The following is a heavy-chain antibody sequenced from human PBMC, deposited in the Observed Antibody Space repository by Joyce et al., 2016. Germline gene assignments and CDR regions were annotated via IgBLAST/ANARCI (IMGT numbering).Heavy chain of an antibody. Sequence: QVQLQQWGAGLLKPSETLTLTCDVDGGSFSGYFWSWIRQPPGKGLEGIVEINQLENTYYTPSLKSRVSISVDTSRSHFSLRLSSVTAADTAVYYCARGDISSFGLATSYYGMDVWGQGATVTVS. CDR3: ARGDISSFGLATSYYGMDV. V-gene: IGHV4-34*01. CDR2: INQLENT. D-gene: IGHD3/OR15-3a*01. CDR1: GGSFSGYF. J-gene: IGHJ6*02.